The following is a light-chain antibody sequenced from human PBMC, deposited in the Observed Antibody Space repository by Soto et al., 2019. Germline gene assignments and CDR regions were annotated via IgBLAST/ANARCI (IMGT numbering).Light chain of an antibody. CDR1: QSVGTY. V-gene: IGKV3-11*01. CDR2: DAS. Sequence: IVLTHSRGTLYLSPGETAALSCRASQSVGTYLAWYQQKPGQAPRLLIYDASNRATGIPARFGGSGSGTDLALTVNSLEPEDFPVYYCPQRSNWLGTVGPGTQVDIK. J-gene: IGKJ3*01. CDR3: PQRSNWLGT.